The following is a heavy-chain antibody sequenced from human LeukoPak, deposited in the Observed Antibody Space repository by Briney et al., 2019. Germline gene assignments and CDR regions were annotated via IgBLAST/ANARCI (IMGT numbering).Heavy chain of an antibody. V-gene: IGHV3-7*01. J-gene: IGHJ4*02. CDR1: GFTFDDYG. Sequence: PGGSLRLSCAASGFTFDDYGMTWVRQAPGKGLEWVANIKPDGSVGYYVDSVRGRFIISRDNAGNSLYLQMNSLRVEDTAVYYCTQNLVAAAGDHWGQGTLLIVSS. CDR3: TQNLVAAAGDH. D-gene: IGHD6-13*01. CDR2: IKPDGSVG.